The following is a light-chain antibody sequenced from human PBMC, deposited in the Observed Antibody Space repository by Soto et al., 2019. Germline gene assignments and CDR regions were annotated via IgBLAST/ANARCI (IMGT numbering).Light chain of an antibody. V-gene: IGKV3-20*01. J-gene: IGKJ1*01. CDR1: QSVSSSY. CDR3: QQYGSSRT. Sequence: EIVLTQSPGTLSLSPGERATLSCRASQSVSSSYLAWYQQKPGQAPRLLIYGASSRATGIPDRFSGSGSGTDFTLTISRLEPDDFAVYYCQQYGSSRTFGQGNKVDIK. CDR2: GAS.